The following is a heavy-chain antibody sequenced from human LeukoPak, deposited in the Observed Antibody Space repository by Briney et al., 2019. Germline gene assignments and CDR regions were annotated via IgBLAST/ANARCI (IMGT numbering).Heavy chain of an antibody. CDR1: GFTLNNDA. CDR3: AKGVKVPLLRYFSYYMDV. Sequence: GGSLRLSCTASGFTLNNDAMSWVRQAPGKGLEWVSAISGSGGSTYYADSVKGRFTISRDNAKNSLYLQMNSLRAEDTAVYYCAKGVKVPLLRYFSYYMDVWGKGTTVTISS. D-gene: IGHD3-9*01. J-gene: IGHJ6*03. V-gene: IGHV3-23*01. CDR2: ISGSGGST.